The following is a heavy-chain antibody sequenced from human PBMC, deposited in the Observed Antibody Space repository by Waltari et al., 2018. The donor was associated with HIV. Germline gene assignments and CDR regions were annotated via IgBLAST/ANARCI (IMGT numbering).Heavy chain of an antibody. D-gene: IGHD2-15*01. V-gene: IGHV1-8*01. CDR1: GYTFTSYD. CDR3: ARGYCSGGSCYPHWYFDL. J-gene: IGHJ2*01. CDR2: MNPNSGNT. Sequence: QVQLVQSGAEVKKPGASVKVSCKASGYTFTSYDINWVRQATGQGLEWMGWMNPNSGNTGYAQKCQGIVTMTRNTSISTAYMELSSLRSEDTAVYYCARGYCSGGSCYPHWYFDLWGRGTLVTVSS.